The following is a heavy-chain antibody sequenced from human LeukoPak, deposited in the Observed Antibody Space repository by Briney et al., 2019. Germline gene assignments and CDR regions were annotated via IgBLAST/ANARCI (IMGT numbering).Heavy chain of an antibody. Sequence: SETLSLTCTVSGGSISDYYWSWIRQPAGKGLEWIGRIYTSGSTNYNPSLKSRVTISVDTSKNQFSLKLSSMTAADTAMYYCATTTIRLGYWGQGTLVTVSS. D-gene: IGHD1-26*01. CDR1: GGSISDYY. CDR3: ATTTIRLGY. CDR2: IYTSGST. V-gene: IGHV4-4*07. J-gene: IGHJ4*02.